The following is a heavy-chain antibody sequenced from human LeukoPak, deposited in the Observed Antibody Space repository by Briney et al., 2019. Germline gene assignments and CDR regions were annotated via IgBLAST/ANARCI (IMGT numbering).Heavy chain of an antibody. CDR1: EYSFTDYW. J-gene: IGHJ1*01. CDR2: IFPADSDT. D-gene: IGHD1-26*01. CDR3: ARMSGGYFSPFQH. V-gene: IGHV5-51*01. Sequence: GESLKISCKGSEYSFTDYWIGWVRQMPGKGLELMGIIFPADSDTRYSPSFQGQVTISANKSISTAYLQWSSLKASGTAMYYCARMSGGYFSPFQHWGQGTLVTVSS.